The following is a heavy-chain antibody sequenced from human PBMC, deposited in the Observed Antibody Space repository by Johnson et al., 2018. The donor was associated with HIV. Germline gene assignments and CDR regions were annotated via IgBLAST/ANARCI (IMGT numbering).Heavy chain of an antibody. CDR1: GFTFDDYA. Sequence: EVQLVESGGGLVQPGRSLRLSCAASGFTFDDYAMHWVRQAPGKGLEWVSGISWNSGSIGYADSVKGRFTISRDNAKNSLYLQMNSLRAEDTALYYCAKVHSGQLVGYAFDIWGQGTVVTVSS. CDR3: AKVHSGQLVGYAFDI. J-gene: IGHJ3*02. D-gene: IGHD1-26*01. V-gene: IGHV3-9*01. CDR2: ISWNSGSI.